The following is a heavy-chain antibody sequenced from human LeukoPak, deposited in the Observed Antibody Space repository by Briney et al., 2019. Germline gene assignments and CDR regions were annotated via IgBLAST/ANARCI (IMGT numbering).Heavy chain of an antibody. D-gene: IGHD5-18*01. CDR1: GYTFTSYY. Sequence: ASVKVSCKASGYTFTSYYIHWVRQAPGQGLEWMGIINPSSGDTIYTQEFQGRVTMTRDTSTSTVYMELSSLRSEDTAVFYCATVGYSQFFDYWGQGTLVTVSS. CDR2: INPSSGDT. J-gene: IGHJ4*02. V-gene: IGHV1-46*01. CDR3: ATVGYSQFFDY.